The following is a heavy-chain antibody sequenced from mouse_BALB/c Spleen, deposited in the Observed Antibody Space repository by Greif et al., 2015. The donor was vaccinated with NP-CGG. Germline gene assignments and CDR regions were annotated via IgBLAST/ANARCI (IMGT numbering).Heavy chain of an antibody. V-gene: IGHV1S22*01. CDR2: IYPGSGST. J-gene: IGHJ3*01. Sequence: LQQSGSELVRPGASVKLSCKASGYTFTSYWMHWVKQRPGQGLEWIGNIYPGSGSTNYDEKFKSEATLTVDTSSSTAYMQLSSLTSEDSAVYYCTRSAYWGQGTLVTVSA. CDR1: GYTFTSYW. CDR3: TRSAY.